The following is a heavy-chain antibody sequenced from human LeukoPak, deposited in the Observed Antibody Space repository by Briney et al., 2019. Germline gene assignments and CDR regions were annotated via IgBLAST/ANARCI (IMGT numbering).Heavy chain of an antibody. J-gene: IGHJ4*02. CDR1: GFTFSSYA. V-gene: IGHV3-7*01. CDR2: IKEDGTEK. D-gene: IGHD1-1*01. CDR3: VRESRPGGAMGLYHNLDY. Sequence: GGSLRLSCAASGFTFSSYAFTWVRQTPGKGLEWVANIKEDGTEKNLVDSVKGRFTTSRDNTKNLLFLEMNNLRGDDTAIYYCVRESRPGGAMGLYHNLDYWGQGTLVAVSS.